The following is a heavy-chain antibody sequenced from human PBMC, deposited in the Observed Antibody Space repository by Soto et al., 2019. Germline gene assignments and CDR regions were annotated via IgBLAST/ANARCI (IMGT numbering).Heavy chain of an antibody. D-gene: IGHD4-17*01. CDR2: ISAYNGNT. CDR1: GYTFTSYG. V-gene: IGHV1-18*01. J-gene: IGHJ2*01. CDR3: ARVLGLYYGGANWYFDL. Sequence: GASVKVSCKASGYTFTSYGIRWVRQAPGQGLEWMGWISAYNGNTNYAQKLQGRVTMTTDTSTSTAYMELRSLRSDDTAVYYCARVLGLYYGGANWYFDLWGRGTLVTVSS.